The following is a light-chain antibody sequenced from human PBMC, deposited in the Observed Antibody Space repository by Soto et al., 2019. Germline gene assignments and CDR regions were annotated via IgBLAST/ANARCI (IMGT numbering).Light chain of an antibody. J-gene: IGKJ5*01. CDR2: GAS. CDR3: QQYTGPPTT. V-gene: IGKV3-20*01. Sequence: EIILTQSPDPLSFSSGERATLSCRASQTVSSNYFAWCQQRPGQAPRLLIYGASTRAAGIPDRFSGSGSGTDFTLTITRLEPEDSAVYFCQQYTGPPTTFGQGTRLEI. CDR1: QTVSSNY.